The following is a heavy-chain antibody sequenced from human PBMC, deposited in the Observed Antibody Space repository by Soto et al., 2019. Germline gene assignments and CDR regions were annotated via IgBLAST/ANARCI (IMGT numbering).Heavy chain of an antibody. D-gene: IGHD3-10*01. CDR1: GFTFSSYA. CDR2: ISGSGGST. J-gene: IGHJ4*02. V-gene: IGHV3-23*01. CDR3: AKDLAWGLRAVIKRGFDY. Sequence: GGSLRLSCAASGFTFSSYAMSWVRQAPGKGLEWVSGISGSGGSTYYADSVKGRFTISRDNSKNTLYLQMNSLRAEDTAVYYCAKDLAWGLRAVIKRGFDYWGQGTLVTVSS.